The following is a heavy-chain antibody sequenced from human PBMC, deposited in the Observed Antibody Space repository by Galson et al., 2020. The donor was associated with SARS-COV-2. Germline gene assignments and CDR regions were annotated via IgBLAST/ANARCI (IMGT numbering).Heavy chain of an antibody. V-gene: IGHV3-72*01. CDR1: GFSFNDHF. Sequence: GGSLRPACIASGFSFNDHFMDWVSQAPGKGREWVDRTRNEPNSYTTKCAASVRGRFTIPRDDSTSSVYLQANSLKTEDTAVYYCTRDLSGAGDDGREGTLVTVS. CDR2: TRNEPNSYTT. J-gene: IGHJ4*02. D-gene: IGHD4-17*01. CDR3: TRDLSGAGDD.